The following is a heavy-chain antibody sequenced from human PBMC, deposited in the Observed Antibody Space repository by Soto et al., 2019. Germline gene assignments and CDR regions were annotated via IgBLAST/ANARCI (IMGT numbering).Heavy chain of an antibody. CDR3: ARHLPCGGGSCYPFPYYYYYYMDV. CDR1: GGSLSSSSYY. Sequence: SETLSLTCTVSGGSLSSSSYYSGWIRQPPEKGLEWIGGIYYSGSTYYNPSLKSRVTISVDTSKNQFSLKLSSVTAADTAVYYCARHLPCGGGSCYPFPYYYYYYMDVWGKGTTVTVSS. CDR2: IYYSGST. J-gene: IGHJ6*03. V-gene: IGHV4-39*01. D-gene: IGHD2-15*01.